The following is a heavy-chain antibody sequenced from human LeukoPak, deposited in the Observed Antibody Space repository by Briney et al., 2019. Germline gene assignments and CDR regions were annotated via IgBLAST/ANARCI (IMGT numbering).Heavy chain of an antibody. CDR3: ARSSPALMVEAFDF. V-gene: IGHV4-61*05. J-gene: IGHJ3*01. CDR2: VFDSGNT. Sequence: SETLSLTCTVSGGSISRSSYYWGWIRQPPGKGLEWIGYVFDSGNTIYNPSLKSRVSISVDTSKNQFSLSMSAVTAADTAVYYCARSSPALMVEAFDFWGHGTVVTISS. D-gene: IGHD2-8*01. CDR1: GGSISRSSYY.